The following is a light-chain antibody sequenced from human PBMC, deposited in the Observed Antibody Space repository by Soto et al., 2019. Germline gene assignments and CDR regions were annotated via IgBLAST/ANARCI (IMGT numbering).Light chain of an antibody. CDR2: DAI. CDR3: CSYAAGYTLV. J-gene: IGLJ2*01. CDR1: SSNVGGYNY. V-gene: IGLV2-11*01. Sequence: QSALTQPRSVSASPGQSVTISCTGTSSNVGGYNYVSWYQQNPGKPPKLMIYDAIKRPQGVTDRFSGSKSGNAASLTISGLQAEDEADYYCCSYAAGYTLVFGGGTKLTVL.